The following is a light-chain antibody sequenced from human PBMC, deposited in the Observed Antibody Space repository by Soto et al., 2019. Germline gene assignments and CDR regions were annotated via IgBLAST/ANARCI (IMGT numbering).Light chain of an antibody. V-gene: IGKV1-5*01. CDR3: LHTDSFPWT. J-gene: IGKJ1*01. Sequence: DIQMTQSPSTLSASVGDRVTVTCRASQTIGSWLAWYQQKPGRAPKLLIFDASSLESGVPSRFSGSGSGTDFTLTITSLQSEDFATYYCLHTDSFPWTFGQGTKVDIK. CDR2: DAS. CDR1: QTIGSW.